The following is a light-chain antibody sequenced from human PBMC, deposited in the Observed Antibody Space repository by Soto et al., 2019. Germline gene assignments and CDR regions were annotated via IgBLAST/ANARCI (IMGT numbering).Light chain of an antibody. CDR3: SSYTSDFSVV. Sequence: QSVLTQPASMSGSPGQSITISCTGTSSDIGAYDYVSWYQHHPGKAPKLMIYEVTNRPSGVSHRFSAYKSDNTASLTISGLQAEDEGDYYCSSYTSDFSVVFGGGTKVTVL. J-gene: IGLJ2*01. V-gene: IGLV2-14*01. CDR1: SSDIGAYDY. CDR2: EVT.